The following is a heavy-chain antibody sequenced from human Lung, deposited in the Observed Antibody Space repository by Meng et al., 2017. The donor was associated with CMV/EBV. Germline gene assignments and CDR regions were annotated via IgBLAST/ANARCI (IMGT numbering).Heavy chain of an antibody. CDR1: GYSFASYW. J-gene: IGHJ6*02. CDR2: IYPGDSDT. CDR3: TKSCGGDCYAQYYYYGMDA. D-gene: IGHD2-21*01. V-gene: IGHV5-51*01. Sequence: GGSLRLSCQGSGYSFASYWIGWVRQMPGKGLEWMGIIYPGDSDTRYSPSFEGQVTISADKSISTAYLQWSSLKASDTAMYYCTKSCGGDCYAQYYYYGMDAWGQGTTVTVAS.